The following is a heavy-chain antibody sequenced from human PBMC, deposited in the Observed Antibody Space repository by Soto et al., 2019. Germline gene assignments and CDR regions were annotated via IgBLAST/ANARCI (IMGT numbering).Heavy chain of an antibody. Sequence: QVQLVESGGGVVQPGRSLRLSCAASGFTFSSYGMHWVRQAPGKGLEWVAVISYDGSNKYYADSVKGRFTISRDNSKNTLYLQMNSLRAEDTAVYYCAKGSGSYYGYFQNWGQGTLVTVSS. CDR1: GFTFSSYG. CDR3: AKGSGSYYGYFQN. D-gene: IGHD1-26*01. J-gene: IGHJ1*01. CDR2: ISYDGSNK. V-gene: IGHV3-30*18.